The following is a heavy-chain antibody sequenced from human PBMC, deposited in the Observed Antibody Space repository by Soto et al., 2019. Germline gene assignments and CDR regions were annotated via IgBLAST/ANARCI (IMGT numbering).Heavy chain of an antibody. Sequence: GASVKVSCKASGYTFTSYYMHWVRQAPGQGLEWMGIINPSGGSTSYAQKFQGRVTMTRDTSTSTVYMELSSLRSEDTAVYYCARDGPRITISYLAFDIWGQGTMVTVSS. V-gene: IGHV1-46*01. D-gene: IGHD3-9*01. CDR2: INPSGGST. J-gene: IGHJ3*02. CDR1: GYTFTSYY. CDR3: ARDGPRITISYLAFDI.